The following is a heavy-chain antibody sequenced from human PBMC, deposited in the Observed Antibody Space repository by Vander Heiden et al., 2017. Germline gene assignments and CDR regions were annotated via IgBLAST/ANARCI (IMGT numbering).Heavy chain of an antibody. Sequence: QVQLVQSGAEVKKPGSSVKVSCKASGGTFSSYAISWVRQAPGQGLEWMGGIIPIFGTANYAQKCQGRVTITADESTSTAYMELSSLRYEETAVYYCASWVGGSGSELYFDYWGQGTLVTVSS. CDR1: GGTFSSYA. D-gene: IGHD1-26*01. J-gene: IGHJ4*02. CDR3: ASWVGGSGSELYFDY. CDR2: IIPIFGTA. V-gene: IGHV1-69*01.